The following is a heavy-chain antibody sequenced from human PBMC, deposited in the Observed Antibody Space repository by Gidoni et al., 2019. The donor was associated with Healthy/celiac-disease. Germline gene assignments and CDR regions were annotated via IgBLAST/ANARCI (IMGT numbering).Heavy chain of an antibody. CDR3: ARDRGEGIAAAGTSPYYFDY. CDR1: GYTFTSYA. V-gene: IGHV7-4-1*02. CDR2: INTNTGNT. Sequence: QVQLVQSGSELKKPGASVKVSCKASGYTFTSYAMHWVRQAPGQGLEWMGWINTNTGNTTYAQGFTGRFVFSLDTSVSTAYLQISSLKAEDTAVYYCARDRGEGIAAAGTSPYYFDYWGQGTLVTVSS. D-gene: IGHD6-13*01. J-gene: IGHJ4*02.